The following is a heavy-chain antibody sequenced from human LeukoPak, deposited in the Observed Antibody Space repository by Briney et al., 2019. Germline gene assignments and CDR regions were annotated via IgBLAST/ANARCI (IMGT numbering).Heavy chain of an antibody. CDR3: TRGSSGRRDN. CDR1: GYTFTSCD. J-gene: IGHJ4*02. Sequence: SSVKVSCKASGYTFTSCDINWVRQPTGQGLEWMGWMNPNSGNTGYGQSFQGRIRMTRDISVGTAYMELSNLTSEDTAIYYCTRGSSGRRDNWGQGTLVTVSA. V-gene: IGHV1-8*01. CDR2: MNPNSGNT. D-gene: IGHD6-19*01.